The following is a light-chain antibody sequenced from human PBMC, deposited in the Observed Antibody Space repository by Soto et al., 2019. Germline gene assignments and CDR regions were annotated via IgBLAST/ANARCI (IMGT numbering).Light chain of an antibody. Sequence: DITMSQSPSTVSAYVGDSVTITCRASQSVTTCLAWYQQRPGQAPKLLIYDVSSVQSGVPSRFSGSGSGTEFTLTISSRQPDDFAAHYCQHYTMNSPWTFGQGTKVDIK. CDR2: DVS. CDR3: QHYTMNSPWT. V-gene: IGKV1-5*01. J-gene: IGKJ1*01. CDR1: QSVTTC.